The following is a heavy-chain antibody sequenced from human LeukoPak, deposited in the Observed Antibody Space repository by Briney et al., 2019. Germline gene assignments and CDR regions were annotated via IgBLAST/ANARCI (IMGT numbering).Heavy chain of an antibody. D-gene: IGHD3-10*02. J-gene: IGHJ6*04. CDR3: TELGITMIGGV. V-gene: IGHV3-11*01. CDR2: ISPSGTDI. Sequence: GGSLRLSCAVSGFTFSDTYMTWIRQAPGKGLESLSYISPSGTDISYADSVKGRFTISRDNAKNSLYLQMNSLRVEDTAVYYCTELGITMIGGVWGKGTTVTISS. CDR1: GFTFSDTY.